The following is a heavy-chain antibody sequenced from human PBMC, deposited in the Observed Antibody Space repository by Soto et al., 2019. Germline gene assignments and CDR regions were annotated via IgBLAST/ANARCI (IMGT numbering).Heavy chain of an antibody. J-gene: IGHJ4*02. CDR1: GDSVSSNNVA. Sequence: SQTLSLTCAISGDSVSSNNVAWNWIRQSPSRGLEWLGRTYYQSKWYYDYAVSVKSRITINLDTSKNQLSLHLTSVTPEDTAMYYCARGRDRSFDHWAQGTLVNVSS. CDR3: ARGRDRSFDH. V-gene: IGHV6-1*01. CDR2: TYYQSKWYY.